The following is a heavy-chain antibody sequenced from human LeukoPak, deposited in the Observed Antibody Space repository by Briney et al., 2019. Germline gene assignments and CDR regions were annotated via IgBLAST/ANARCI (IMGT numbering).Heavy chain of an antibody. CDR1: GFTVSSNY. CDR2: ITANGDNT. Sequence: GGSLRLSCAASGFTVSSNYMSWGRQAPGKGLEWVSSITANGDNTYYAGSVKGRFTISRDNSKNTLSLQMNSLRAEDTAVYYCARGGGNYHFDYWGQGTLVTVSS. V-gene: IGHV3-23*01. J-gene: IGHJ4*02. D-gene: IGHD3-16*01. CDR3: ARGGGNYHFDY.